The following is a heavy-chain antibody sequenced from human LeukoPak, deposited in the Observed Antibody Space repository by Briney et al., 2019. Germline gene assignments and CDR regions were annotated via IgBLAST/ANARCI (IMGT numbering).Heavy chain of an antibody. CDR2: INHSGST. Sequence: SETLSLTCAVYGGSFSGYYWSWIRQPPGKGLEWIGEINHSGSTNYNPSLKSRVTISVDTSKNQFSLKLSSVTAADTAVYYCARLPSDYDSSGYYYVEHRYIDVWGKGTTVTISS. D-gene: IGHD3-22*01. CDR1: GGSFSGYY. J-gene: IGHJ6*03. V-gene: IGHV4-34*01. CDR3: ARLPSDYDSSGYYYVEHRYIDV.